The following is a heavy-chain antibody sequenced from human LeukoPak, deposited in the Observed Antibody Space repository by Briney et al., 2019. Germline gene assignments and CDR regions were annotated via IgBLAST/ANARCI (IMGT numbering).Heavy chain of an antibody. CDR3: AKAGRITMIVDPPDY. D-gene: IGHD3-22*01. CDR1: GFTFSSYG. V-gene: IGHV3-30*02. J-gene: IGHJ4*02. Sequence: PGGSLRLSCAASGFTFSSYGMHWVRQAPGKGLEWVAFIRYDGSNKYYADSVKGRFTISRDNSKNTLYLQMNSLRAEDTAVYYCAKAGRITMIVDPPDYWGQGTLVTVSS. CDR2: IRYDGSNK.